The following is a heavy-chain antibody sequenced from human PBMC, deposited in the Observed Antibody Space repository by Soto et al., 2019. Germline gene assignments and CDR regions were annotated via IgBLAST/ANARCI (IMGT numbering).Heavy chain of an antibody. J-gene: IGHJ4*02. Sequence: EVQLLESGGGLVQPGGSLRLSCAASGFTFSSYAMSWVRQAPGKGLEWVSAISGSGGSTYYADSVKGRFTISRDNSKNTLYLQMNSLRAEDTAVYYCAKVFGLYTVTTDYYDYWGQGTLVTVSS. D-gene: IGHD4-4*01. CDR3: AKVFGLYTVTTDYYDY. CDR2: ISGSGGST. CDR1: GFTFSSYA. V-gene: IGHV3-23*01.